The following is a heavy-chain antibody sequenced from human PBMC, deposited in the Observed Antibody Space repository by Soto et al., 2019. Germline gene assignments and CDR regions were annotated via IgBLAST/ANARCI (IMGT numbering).Heavy chain of an antibody. D-gene: IGHD3-10*01. Sequence: QVQLQESGPGLVKPSETLSLTCTVSGGSVSSGSYYWSWIRQPPGKGLEWIGYIYYSGSTNYNPSLKSRVTISVDTSKNQFSLKLSSVTAADTAVYYCARERFLGMVRGVKYYYGMDVWGQGTTVTVSS. CDR1: GGSVSSGSYY. V-gene: IGHV4-61*01. CDR2: IYYSGST. CDR3: ARERFLGMVRGVKYYYGMDV. J-gene: IGHJ6*02.